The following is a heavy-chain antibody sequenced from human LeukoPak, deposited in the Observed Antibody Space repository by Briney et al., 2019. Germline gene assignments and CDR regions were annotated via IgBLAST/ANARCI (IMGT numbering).Heavy chain of an antibody. V-gene: IGHV1-18*01. CDR2: ISTQSGNT. CDR1: GCTLTSYG. Sequence: ASVKVSCKASGCTLTSYGINWMRQAPGQGLEWMGWISTQSGNTNYAQKVQGRLTLTTDRSTNTAYMELRSLRSDDTAVYYCARGAYGDKWGQGTMVTVSS. D-gene: IGHD4-17*01. J-gene: IGHJ4*02. CDR3: ARGAYGDK.